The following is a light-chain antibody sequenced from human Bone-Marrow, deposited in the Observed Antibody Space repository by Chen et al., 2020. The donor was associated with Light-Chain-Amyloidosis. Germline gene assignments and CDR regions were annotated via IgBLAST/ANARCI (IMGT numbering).Light chain of an antibody. CDR2: EVT. Sequence: QSALTQPASVSGSPGQSITISCTGTSSDVGGDNHASWYQQHPDKATKLMIYEVTNRPSWVPDRFSGSKSDNTASLTISGLQTEDEADYFCSAYTITNTLVFGSGTRVTVL. CDR1: SSDVGGDNH. J-gene: IGLJ1*01. V-gene: IGLV2-14*01. CDR3: SAYTITNTLV.